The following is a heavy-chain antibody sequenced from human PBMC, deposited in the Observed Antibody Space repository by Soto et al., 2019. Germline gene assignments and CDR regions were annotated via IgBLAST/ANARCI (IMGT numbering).Heavy chain of an antibody. CDR2: TYYRSKWYN. CDR1: GDSVSSNSAA. D-gene: IGHD3-22*01. Sequence: PSQTLSLTCALSGDSVSSNSAAWNWIRQSPSRGLEWLGRTYYRSKWYNDYAVSVKSRITINPDTSKNQFSLQLNSVTPEDTAVYYCARQAFGNPSGYDWPYYYDSSGCFDYWGQGTLVTVSS. V-gene: IGHV6-1*01. CDR3: ARQAFGNPSGYDWPYYYDSSGCFDY. J-gene: IGHJ4*02.